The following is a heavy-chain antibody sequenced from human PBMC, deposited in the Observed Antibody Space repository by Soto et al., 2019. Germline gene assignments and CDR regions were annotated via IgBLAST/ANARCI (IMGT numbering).Heavy chain of an antibody. D-gene: IGHD6-6*01. CDR2: ISYDGSNK. CDR3: AKDLSSSGYYGMDV. V-gene: IGHV3-30*18. J-gene: IGHJ6*02. Sequence: QVQLVESGGGVVQPGRSLRLSCAASGFTFSSYGMHWVRQAPGKGLEWVAVISYDGSNKYYADSVKGRFTISRDNSKNTLYLQMNSLRGEDTAVYYCAKDLSSSGYYGMDVWGQGTTVTVS. CDR1: GFTFSSYG.